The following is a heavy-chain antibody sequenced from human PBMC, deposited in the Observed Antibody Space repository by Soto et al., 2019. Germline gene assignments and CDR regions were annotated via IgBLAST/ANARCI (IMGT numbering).Heavy chain of an antibody. D-gene: IGHD2-2*01. CDR2: INPSGGST. CDR1: GYTFTSYY. CDR3: ARRGGEGQLPPQSTPNSFDY. V-gene: IGHV1-46*01. Sequence: GASVKVSCKASGYTFTSYYMHWVRQAPGQGLEWMGIINPSGGSTSYAQKFQGRVTMTRDTSTSTVYMELSSLRSEDTAVYYCARRGGEGQLPPQSTPNSFDYWGQGALVTVSS. J-gene: IGHJ4*02.